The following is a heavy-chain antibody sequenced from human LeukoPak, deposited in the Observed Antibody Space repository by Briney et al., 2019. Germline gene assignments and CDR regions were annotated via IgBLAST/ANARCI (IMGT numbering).Heavy chain of an antibody. Sequence: GGSLRLSCAASGFTFSSYEMNWVHQAPGKGLEWVSYIRSSGSTIYYADSLKGRFTISRDNARNSLYLQMNSLRAEDTAVYYCARPRGNVEMATIPFDYWGQGTVVTVSS. CDR2: IRSSGSTI. CDR1: GFTFSSYE. CDR3: ARPRGNVEMATIPFDY. V-gene: IGHV3-48*03. D-gene: IGHD5-24*01. J-gene: IGHJ4*02.